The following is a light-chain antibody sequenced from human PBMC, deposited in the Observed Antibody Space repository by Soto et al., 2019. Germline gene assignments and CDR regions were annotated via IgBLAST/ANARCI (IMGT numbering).Light chain of an antibody. J-gene: IGLJ2*01. V-gene: IGLV2-23*01. Sequence: QSALTQRASVSGSPGQSITISCTGTSSDVGNYNLVSWYQQHPGKAPKLMIYEGSKRPSGVSNRFSGSKSGNTASLTISGLQAEDEADYYCCSYAGSSTLVFGGGTKLTAL. CDR3: CSYAGSSTLV. CDR2: EGS. CDR1: SSDVGNYNL.